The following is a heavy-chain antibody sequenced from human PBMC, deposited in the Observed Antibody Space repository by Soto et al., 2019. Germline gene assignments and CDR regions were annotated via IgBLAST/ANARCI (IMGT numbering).Heavy chain of an antibody. CDR2: INHSGST. V-gene: IGHV4-34*01. CDR3: ASTPPTGTTDY. Sequence: QVQLQQWGAGLLKPSETLSLTCAVYGGSFSGYYWSWIRQPPGKGLVWIGEINHSGSTNYNPSLKSRVTISVDTAKNQFSLKLSSVTAADTAVYYCASTPPTGTTDYWGQGTLVTVSS. CDR1: GGSFSGYY. D-gene: IGHD1-1*01. J-gene: IGHJ4*02.